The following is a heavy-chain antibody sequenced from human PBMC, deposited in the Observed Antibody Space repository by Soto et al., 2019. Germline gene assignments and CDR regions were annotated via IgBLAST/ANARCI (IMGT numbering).Heavy chain of an antibody. V-gene: IGHV3-33*06. CDR3: AKSGGGGYDSNNDYSGGLLMGPS. CDR2: IYYDGGYE. Sequence: GGSLRLSCAASGFIFSNYGMHWVRQAPGKGLEWVALIYYDGGYENYADSVKGRFTISRDNSKSTLWLQMNSLRVEDTAVYYWAKSGGGGYDSNNDYSGGLLMGPSWGQGT. J-gene: IGHJ4*02. CDR1: GFIFSNYG. D-gene: IGHD3-22*01.